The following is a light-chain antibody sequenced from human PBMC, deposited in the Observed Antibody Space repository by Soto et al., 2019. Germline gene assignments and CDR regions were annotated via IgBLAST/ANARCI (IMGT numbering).Light chain of an antibody. Sequence: DIVMTQSPDSLAVSLGERATIICKSSQSVLSNNKNYLAWYQQKPGQPPKLLINWASTRESGGPDRYSGSGSGTDYTLAIISLQADYLALYYCHQYYPSPQFAPGTKVDIK. J-gene: IGKJ3*01. CDR3: HQYYPSPQ. CDR2: WAS. V-gene: IGKV4-1*01. CDR1: QSVLSNNKNY.